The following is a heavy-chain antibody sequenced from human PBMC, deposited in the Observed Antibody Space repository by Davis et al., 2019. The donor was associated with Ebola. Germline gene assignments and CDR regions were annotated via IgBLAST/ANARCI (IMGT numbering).Heavy chain of an antibody. V-gene: IGHV4-59*08. CDR1: GGSFSGYY. Sequence: SETLSLTCAVYGGSFSGYYRSWIRQPPGKGLEWIGYIYYSGSTNYNPSLKSRVTISVDTSKNQFSLKLSSVTAADTAVYYCARLQGYWFDPWGQGTLVTVSS. CDR3: ARLQGYWFDP. D-gene: IGHD2-15*01. J-gene: IGHJ5*02. CDR2: IYYSGST.